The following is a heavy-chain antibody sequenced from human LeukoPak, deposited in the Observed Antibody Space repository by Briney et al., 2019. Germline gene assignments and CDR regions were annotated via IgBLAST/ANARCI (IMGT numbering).Heavy chain of an antibody. CDR2: ISSSSSNI. V-gene: IGHV3-48*02. Sequence: PGGSLRLSCAASGXIFTIYSMNWVRQAPGKGLEWVSYISSSSSNIYYADSVKGRFTISRDNAKNSLYLQMSSLRDEDTAVYYCAKVYQNKVFVPFDYWGQGTLVTVSS. CDR1: GXIFTIYS. J-gene: IGHJ4*02. CDR3: AKVYQNKVFVPFDY. D-gene: IGHD1/OR15-1a*01.